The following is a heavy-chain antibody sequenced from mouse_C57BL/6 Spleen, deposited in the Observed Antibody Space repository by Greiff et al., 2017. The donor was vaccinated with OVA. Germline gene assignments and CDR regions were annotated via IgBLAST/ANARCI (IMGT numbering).Heavy chain of an antibody. Sequence: QVQLQQPGAELVRPGSSVKLSCKASGYTFTSYWMHWVKQRPIQGLEWIGNIDPSDSETHYNQKFKDKATLTVDKSSSTAYMQLSSLTSEDSAVYYCARTAYYRNYRWYFDVWGTGTTVTVSS. CDR3: ARTAYYRNYRWYFDV. D-gene: IGHD2-5*01. CDR2: IDPSDSET. CDR1: GYTFTSYW. J-gene: IGHJ1*03. V-gene: IGHV1-52*01.